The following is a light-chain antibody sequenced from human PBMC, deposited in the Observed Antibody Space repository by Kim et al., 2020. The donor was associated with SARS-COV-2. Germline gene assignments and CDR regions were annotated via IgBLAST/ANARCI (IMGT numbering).Light chain of an antibody. CDR2: QAS. CDR1: QNIGTY. CDR3: QHYNSYPYT. Sequence: IQMTQSPSTLAASVGDRVTISCRASQNIGTYLAWYQHKPGKAPTLLVYQASSLESGVPSRFSGSGSETEFILTISSLQPDDFATYYCQHYNSYPYTFGQGTKLEIK. V-gene: IGKV1-5*03. J-gene: IGKJ2*01.